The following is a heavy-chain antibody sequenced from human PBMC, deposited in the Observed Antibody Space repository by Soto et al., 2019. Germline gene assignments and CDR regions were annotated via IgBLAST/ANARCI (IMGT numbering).Heavy chain of an antibody. Sequence: SETLSLTCTVSGGSISGDDYFWSWIRQSPGKGLEWVGFIYYSGTYYNPSLKSRVSMSVDTSKNQFSLNLSSVTAAGTAVYYCARDLAYCASGSCYAKWGSWGQGTLVTVSS. J-gene: IGHJ5*02. CDR3: ARDLAYCASGSCYAKWGS. V-gene: IGHV4-30-4*01. CDR2: IYYSGT. D-gene: IGHD2-15*01. CDR1: GGSISGDDYF.